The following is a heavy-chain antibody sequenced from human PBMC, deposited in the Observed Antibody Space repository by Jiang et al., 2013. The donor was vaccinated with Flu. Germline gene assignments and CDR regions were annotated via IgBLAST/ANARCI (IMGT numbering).Heavy chain of an antibody. CDR3: ARDISNYKDSNYYYGMDV. CDR1: GGSISSYY. D-gene: IGHD4-11*01. Sequence: GPGLVKPSETLSLTCTVSGGSISSYYWSWIRQPPGKGLEWIGYIYYSGSTNYNPSLKSRVTISVDTSKNQFSLKLSSVTAADTAVYYCARDISNYKDSNYYYGMDVWGQGTTVTVSS. J-gene: IGHJ6*02. CDR2: IYYSGST. V-gene: IGHV4-59*01.